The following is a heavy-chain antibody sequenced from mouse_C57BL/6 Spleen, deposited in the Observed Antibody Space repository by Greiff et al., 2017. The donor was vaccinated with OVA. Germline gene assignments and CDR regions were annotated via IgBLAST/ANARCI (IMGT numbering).Heavy chain of an antibody. J-gene: IGHJ3*01. CDR2: IDPSDSYT. V-gene: IGHV1-50*01. CDR1: GYTFTSYW. CDR3: ARPDGYYLAY. Sequence: VQLQQPGAELVKPGASVKLSCKASGYTFTSYWMQWVKQRPGQGLEWIGEIDPSDSYTNYNQKFKGKATLTVDTSSSTAYMQLSSLTSEDAAVYYCARPDGYYLAYWGQGTLVTVSA. D-gene: IGHD2-3*01.